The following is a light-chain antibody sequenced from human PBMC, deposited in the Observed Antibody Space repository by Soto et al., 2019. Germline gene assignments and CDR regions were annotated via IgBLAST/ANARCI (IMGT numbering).Light chain of an antibody. CDR3: LSVDSSGTHVI. V-gene: IGLV3-16*01. CDR1: ALPKKY. CDR2: KDS. J-gene: IGLJ2*01. Sequence: SYELTQPPSVSVSLGQMARITCSGEALPKKYPYWYQQKPGQFPVLVIYKDSERPSGIPERFSGSRSGTIVTLTISGVQAEDEADYYCLSVDSSGTHVIFGGGTKLTVL.